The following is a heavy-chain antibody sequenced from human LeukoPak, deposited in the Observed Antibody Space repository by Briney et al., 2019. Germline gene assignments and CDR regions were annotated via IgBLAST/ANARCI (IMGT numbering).Heavy chain of an antibody. J-gene: IGHJ3*02. D-gene: IGHD6-13*01. V-gene: IGHV4-4*07. Sequence: RSSETLSLTCTVSGGSISSYYWSWIRQPAGKGLEWIGRIYTTGSTNYNPSLKSRVTISVDTSKNHFSLKLSSVTAADTAVYYCARARKQQLYFDAFDIWGQGTMVTVSS. CDR3: ARARKQQLYFDAFDI. CDR2: IYTTGST. CDR1: GGSISSYY.